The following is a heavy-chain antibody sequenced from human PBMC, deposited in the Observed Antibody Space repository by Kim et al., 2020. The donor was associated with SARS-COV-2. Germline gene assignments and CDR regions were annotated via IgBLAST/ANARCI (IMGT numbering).Heavy chain of an antibody. CDR3: ARGWGFGA. J-gene: IGHJ5*02. Sequence: AGDTPYPGSVEGRFTIDRDNDKSSLYLHMNSLRAGDTAVYYCARGWGFGAWGQGTLVTVSS. CDR2: AGDT. V-gene: IGHV3-13*01. D-gene: IGHD3-10*01.